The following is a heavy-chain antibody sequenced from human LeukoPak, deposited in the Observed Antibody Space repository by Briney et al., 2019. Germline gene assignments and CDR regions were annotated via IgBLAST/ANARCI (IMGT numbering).Heavy chain of an antibody. J-gene: IGHJ6*02. CDR2: INPNSGGT. Sequence: ASVKVSCKASGYTFTGYYMHWVRQAPGQGLEWMGWINPNSGGTNYAQKFQGRVTMTRNTSISTAYMELSSLRSEDTAVYYCARSIFGVVSYGMDVWGQGTTVTVSS. CDR1: GYTFTGYY. V-gene: IGHV1-2*02. D-gene: IGHD3-3*01. CDR3: ARSIFGVVSYGMDV.